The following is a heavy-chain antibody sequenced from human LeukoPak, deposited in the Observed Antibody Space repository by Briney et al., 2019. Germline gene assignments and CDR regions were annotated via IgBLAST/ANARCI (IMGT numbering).Heavy chain of an antibody. Sequence: GGSLRLSCTASGFTFGDYAMSWVRQAPGKGLEWVGFIRSKAYGGTTEYAASVKGRFTISRDDSKSIAYLQMNSLKTEDTAVYYCTRGHQLLSDPWGQGTLVTVSS. V-gene: IGHV3-49*04. D-gene: IGHD2-2*01. CDR3: TRGHQLLSDP. CDR1: GFTFGDYA. CDR2: IRSKAYGGTT. J-gene: IGHJ5*02.